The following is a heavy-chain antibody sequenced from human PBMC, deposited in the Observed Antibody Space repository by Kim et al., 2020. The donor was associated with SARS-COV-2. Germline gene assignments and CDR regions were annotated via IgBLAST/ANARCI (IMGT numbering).Heavy chain of an antibody. Sequence: GGSLRLSCAASGFTFSSYEMNWVRQAPGKGLEWVSYISSSANMILYADSVKGRFAISRDNAKNSLILEMNSLRAEDTAVYYCARDQRFGSYGMDVWGQGTTVTVSS. D-gene: IGHD3-10*01. CDR1: GFTFSSYE. CDR2: ISSSANMI. CDR3: ARDQRFGSYGMDV. V-gene: IGHV3-48*03. J-gene: IGHJ6*02.